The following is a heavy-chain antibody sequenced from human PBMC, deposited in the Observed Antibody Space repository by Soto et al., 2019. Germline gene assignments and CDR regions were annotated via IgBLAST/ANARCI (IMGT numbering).Heavy chain of an antibody. Sequence: SETLSLTCTVSGGSISSYYWSWIRQPPGKGLEWIGYIYYSGSTNYNPSLKSRVTISVDTSKNQLSLKLSSVTAADTAVYYCARDYYYDSRGYPGAYYYGMDVWGQGTTVTVSS. V-gene: IGHV4-59*01. CDR2: IYYSGST. CDR3: ARDYYYDSRGYPGAYYYGMDV. CDR1: GGSISSYY. D-gene: IGHD3-22*01. J-gene: IGHJ6*02.